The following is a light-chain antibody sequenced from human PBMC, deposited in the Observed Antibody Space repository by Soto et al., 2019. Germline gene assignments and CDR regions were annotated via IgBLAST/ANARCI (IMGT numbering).Light chain of an antibody. V-gene: IGKV3-20*01. CDR3: QQYAGTPRT. CDR2: GAS. CDR1: QSVRANF. Sequence: EIVLTQSPGTLSLSPGERATLSCRASQSVRANFLAWYQQKPGQAPRLLIYGASSMATGVPDRFSGSGSGTDFTLIISRLEPEDSAMYYCQQYAGTPRTFGPGTKVDIK. J-gene: IGKJ3*01.